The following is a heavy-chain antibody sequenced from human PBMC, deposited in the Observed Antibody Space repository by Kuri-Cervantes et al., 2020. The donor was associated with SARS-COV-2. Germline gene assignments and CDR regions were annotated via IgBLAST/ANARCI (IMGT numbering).Heavy chain of an antibody. CDR2: INHSGST. J-gene: IGHJ6*02. CDR3: ARGLRYCSGGSCPSGGYYYYGMDV. V-gene: IGHV4-34*01. CDR1: GGSFGGYY. D-gene: IGHD2-15*01. Sequence: SQTLSLTCAVYGGSFGGYYWSWIRQPPGKGLEWIGEINHSGSTNYNPSLKSRVTISVDTSKNQFSLKLSSVTAADTAVYYCARGLRYCSGGSCPSGGYYYYGMDVWGQGTTVTVSS.